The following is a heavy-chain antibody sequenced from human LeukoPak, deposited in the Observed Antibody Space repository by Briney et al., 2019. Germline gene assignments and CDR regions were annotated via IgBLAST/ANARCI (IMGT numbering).Heavy chain of an antibody. CDR3: ARTPLAGYSSSWYFDY. J-gene: IGHJ4*02. V-gene: IGHV4-34*01. CDR1: GGSFSGYY. Sequence: SETLSLTCAVYGGSFSGYYWSWIRQPPGKGLEWIGEINHSGSTNYNPSLKSRVTISVDTSKNQFSLKLSSVTAADTAVYYCARTPLAGYSSSWYFDYWGQGTLVTVSS. CDR2: INHSGST. D-gene: IGHD6-13*01.